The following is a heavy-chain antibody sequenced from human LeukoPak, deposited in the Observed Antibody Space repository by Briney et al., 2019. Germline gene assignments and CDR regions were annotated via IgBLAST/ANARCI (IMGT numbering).Heavy chain of an antibody. CDR1: GGSFTPYY. J-gene: IGHJ4*02. Sequence: SETLSLTCTVSGGSFTPYYWNWIRQPAGKGLEWIGRIYNNESTWSNPSLKSRVSMSIDTSKNQFSLKLSSVTAADAAVYYCARDIGNHFGGLDHYYYDYWGPGTLVTVSS. CDR3: ARDIGNHFGGLDHYYYDY. V-gene: IGHV4-4*07. CDR2: IYNNEST. D-gene: IGHD2-15*01.